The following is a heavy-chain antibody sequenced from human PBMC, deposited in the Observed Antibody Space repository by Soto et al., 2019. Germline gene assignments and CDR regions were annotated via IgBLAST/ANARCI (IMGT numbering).Heavy chain of an antibody. D-gene: IGHD2-15*01. V-gene: IGHV1-24*01. CDR3: AIRGYCSGGSCYAMSVPAYYFDY. CDR2: FDPEDGET. Sequence: ASVKVSCKVSGYTLTELSMHWVRQAPGKGLEWMGGFDPEDGETIYAQKFQGRVTMTEDTSTDTAYMELSSLRSEDTAVYYCAIRGYCSGGSCYAMSVPAYYFDYWGQGTLVTVS. CDR1: GYTLTELS. J-gene: IGHJ4*02.